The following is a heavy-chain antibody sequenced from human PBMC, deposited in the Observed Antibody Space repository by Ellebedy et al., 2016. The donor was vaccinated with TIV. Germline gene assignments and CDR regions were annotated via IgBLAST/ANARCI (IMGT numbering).Heavy chain of an antibody. D-gene: IGHD3-16*01. J-gene: IGHJ5*02. Sequence: SETLSLTCSVSGGAISRSSYYWGWIRQPPGKGLDWIGSIYYGGSTYYNPSLESRVTISIDTSKNQFSLKLTSVTAADTAVYYCASYYEWGSFFPNPGFDPWGPGTLVTVSS. CDR3: ASYYEWGSFFPNPGFDP. CDR1: GGAISRSSYY. CDR2: IYYGGST. V-gene: IGHV4-39*01.